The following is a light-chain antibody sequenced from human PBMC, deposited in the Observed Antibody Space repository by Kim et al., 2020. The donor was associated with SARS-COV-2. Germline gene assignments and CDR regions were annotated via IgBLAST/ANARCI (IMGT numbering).Light chain of an antibody. CDR3: QQYNNWPPIT. Sequence: SPGERATLSCRASQSVRSNLAWYQQKPGQAPGLLIYGASTRATGIPARFSGSGSGTEFTLTISSLQSEDFAVYYCQQYNNWPPITFGQGTRLEIK. CDR1: QSVRSN. V-gene: IGKV3-15*01. CDR2: GAS. J-gene: IGKJ5*01.